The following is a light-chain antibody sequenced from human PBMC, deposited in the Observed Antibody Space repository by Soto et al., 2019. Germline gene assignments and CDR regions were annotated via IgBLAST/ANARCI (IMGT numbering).Light chain of an antibody. J-gene: IGKJ2*01. CDR1: QSVSSIY. Sequence: EIVLTQSPGTLSLSPGERATLSCRASQSVSSIYLAWYQQKPGQAPRLVIYAASSRATGIPDRFSGSGSGTVFTLTISRVEPEDFAVYYCQQYSRSPQKMYTFGQGTKLEIK. V-gene: IGKV3-20*01. CDR2: AAS. CDR3: QQYSRSPQKMYT.